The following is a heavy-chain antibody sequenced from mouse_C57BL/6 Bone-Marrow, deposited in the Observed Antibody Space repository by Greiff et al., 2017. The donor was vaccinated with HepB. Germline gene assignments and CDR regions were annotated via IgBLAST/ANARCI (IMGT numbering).Heavy chain of an antibody. CDR1: GYAFSSSW. Sequence: QVQLQQSGPELVKPGASVKISCKASGYAFSSSWMNWVKQRPGKGLEWIGRIDPGDGDTNYNGKFKGKATLTADKSSSTAYMQLSSLTSEDSAVYFCAREEVLLWYLPWFAYWGQGTLVTVSA. V-gene: IGHV1-82*01. CDR2: IDPGDGDT. CDR3: AREEVLLWYLPWFAY. D-gene: IGHD2-1*01. J-gene: IGHJ3*01.